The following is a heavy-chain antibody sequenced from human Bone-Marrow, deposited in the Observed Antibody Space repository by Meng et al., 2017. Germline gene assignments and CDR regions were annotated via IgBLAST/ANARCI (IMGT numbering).Heavy chain of an antibody. V-gene: IGHV4-61*01. Sequence: IHQGGARVLMPSESPSPSSTVSAGSVESGSSYCGWIRQPPGKGLEWIGYIYYTGTTKYNPSLKSLLTISVDTSKNQFSLKLSSVTAADTALYYCARTPGYSYGQIDSWGQGTLVTVSS. CDR1: AGSVESGSSY. CDR3: ARTPGYSYGQIDS. CDR2: IYYTGTT. D-gene: IGHD5-18*01. J-gene: IGHJ4*02.